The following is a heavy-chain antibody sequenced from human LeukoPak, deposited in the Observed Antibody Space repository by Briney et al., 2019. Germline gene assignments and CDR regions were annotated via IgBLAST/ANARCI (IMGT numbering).Heavy chain of an antibody. CDR3: ARGRGSYYPYYFDY. CDR2: ISGSGGST. V-gene: IGHV3-23*01. J-gene: IGHJ4*02. CDR1: GFTFSSYA. Sequence: GGSLKLSCVASGFTFSSYAMTWARQAPGKGLEWVSAISGSGGSTYYADSVKGRFTISRDNSKNTLYLQMNSLRAEDTAVYYCARGRGSYYPYYFDYWGQRTLVTVSS. D-gene: IGHD1-26*01.